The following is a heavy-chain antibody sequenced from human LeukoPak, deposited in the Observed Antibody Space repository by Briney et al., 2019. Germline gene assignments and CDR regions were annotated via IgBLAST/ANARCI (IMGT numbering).Heavy chain of an antibody. Sequence: GGSLRLSCAASGFTFSSYAMSWVRQAPGKGLEWVSAISGSGGSTYYADSVKGRFTISRDNSKNTLYLQMNSLRAEDTAVYYCARDEVYGDYVWAYWGQGTLVTVSS. J-gene: IGHJ4*02. D-gene: IGHD4-17*01. CDR2: ISGSGGST. CDR3: ARDEVYGDYVWAY. CDR1: GFTFSSYA. V-gene: IGHV3-23*01.